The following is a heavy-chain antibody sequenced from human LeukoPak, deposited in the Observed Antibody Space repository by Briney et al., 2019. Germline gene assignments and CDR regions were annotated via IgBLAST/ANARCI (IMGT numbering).Heavy chain of an antibody. CDR3: AREITQTELRYFDWCIDY. CDR1: GFTFSAYS. V-gene: IGHV3-48*01. J-gene: IGHJ4*02. CDR2: ISGGGGTI. D-gene: IGHD3-9*01. Sequence: GGSLRLSCAASGFTFSAYSMNWVRQAPGKGLEWVAYISGGGGTIYYADSVKGRFTISRDNSKNTLYLQMNSLRAEDTAVYYCAREITQTELRYFDWCIDYWGQGTLVTVSS.